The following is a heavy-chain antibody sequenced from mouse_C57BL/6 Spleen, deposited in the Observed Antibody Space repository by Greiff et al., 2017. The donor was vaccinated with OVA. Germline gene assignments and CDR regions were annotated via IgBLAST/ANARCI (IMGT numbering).Heavy chain of an antibody. J-gene: IGHJ2*01. CDR3: ARDHYGSSYIDY. Sequence: EVKLMESGGGLVKPGGSLKLSCAASGFTFSSYAMSWVRQTPEKRLEWVATISDGGSYTYYPDNVKGRFTISRDNAKNNLYLQMSHLKSEDTAMYYCARDHYGSSYIDYWGQGTTLTVSS. CDR2: ISDGGSYT. V-gene: IGHV5-4*01. CDR1: GFTFSSYA. D-gene: IGHD1-1*01.